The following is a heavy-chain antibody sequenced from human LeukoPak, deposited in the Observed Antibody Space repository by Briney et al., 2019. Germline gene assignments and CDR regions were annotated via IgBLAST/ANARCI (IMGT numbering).Heavy chain of an antibody. CDR2: ISGSGGST. CDR3: AKEGIAAAGYYYYMDV. D-gene: IGHD6-13*01. V-gene: IGHV3-23*01. J-gene: IGHJ6*03. Sequence: GGSLRPSCAASGFTFSSYAMSWVRQAPGKGLEWVSAISGSGGSTHYADSVKGRFTISRDNSKNTLYLQMNSLRAEDTAVYYCAKEGIAAAGYYYYMDVWGKGTTVTVSS. CDR1: GFTFSSYA.